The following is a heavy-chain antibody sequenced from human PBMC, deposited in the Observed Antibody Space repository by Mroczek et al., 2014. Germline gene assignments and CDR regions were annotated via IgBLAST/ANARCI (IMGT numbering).Heavy chain of an antibody. CDR2: ISWNSGSI. D-gene: IGHD3-10*01. J-gene: IGHJ4*02. CDR3: DKRSQLFWFGMSLPIT. Sequence: VQLVQSGGGLVQPGRSLRLSCAASGFTFDDYAMHWVRQAPGKGLEWVSGISWNSGSIGYADSVKGRFTISRDNAKNSLYLQMNSLRAEDTALYYCDKRSQLFWFGMSLPITWGQGTWSPSPQ. V-gene: IGHV3-9*01. CDR1: GFTFDDYA.